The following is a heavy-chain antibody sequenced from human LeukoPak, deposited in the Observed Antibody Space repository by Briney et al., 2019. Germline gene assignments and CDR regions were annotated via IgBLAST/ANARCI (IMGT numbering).Heavy chain of an antibody. CDR1: GGSISSYY. J-gene: IGHJ4*02. D-gene: IGHD4/OR15-4a*01. Sequence: PSETLSLTCTVSGGSISSYYWSWIRQPPGKGLEWIGYIFYSGGTNYNPSLKSRVTISVDTSRNQFSLKLSSVTAADTAVYYCAKDGAFWRHWGQGTLVTVSS. CDR3: AKDGAFWRH. CDR2: IFYSGGT. V-gene: IGHV4-59*01.